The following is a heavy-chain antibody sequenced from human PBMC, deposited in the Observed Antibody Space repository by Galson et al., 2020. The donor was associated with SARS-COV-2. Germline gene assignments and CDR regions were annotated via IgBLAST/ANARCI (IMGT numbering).Heavy chain of an antibody. CDR3: ARDRITTVTTGWFDY. CDR2: ISSSSSYI. J-gene: IGHJ5*01. D-gene: IGHD4-17*01. V-gene: IGHV3-21*01. Sequence: TGGSLRLSCAASGFTFSSYSMNWVGPAPGKGLEWVSSISSSSSYIYYANSVKGRFTISRDNAKNSLYLQMNSLRAEDTAVYYCARDRITTVTTGWFDYWGQGTLVTVSS. CDR1: GFTFSSYS.